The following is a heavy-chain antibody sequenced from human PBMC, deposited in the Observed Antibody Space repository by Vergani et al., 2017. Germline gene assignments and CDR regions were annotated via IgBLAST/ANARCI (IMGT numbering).Heavy chain of an antibody. D-gene: IGHD1-26*01. Sequence: QVQLQQWGAGLLKPSETLSLTCAVYGGSFSGYYWSWIRQPPGKGLGWIGEINHSGSTNYNPSLKSRVTISVDTSKNQFSRKLSSGTAADPAVYYCARVQERGSRLLLTSVNPWRAFDIWGQGTMVTVSS. CDR2: INHSGST. J-gene: IGHJ3*02. V-gene: IGHV4-34*01. CDR3: ARVQERGSRLLLTSVNPWRAFDI. CDR1: GGSFSGYY.